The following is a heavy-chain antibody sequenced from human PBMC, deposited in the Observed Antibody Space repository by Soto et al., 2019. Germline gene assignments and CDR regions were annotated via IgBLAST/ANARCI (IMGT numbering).Heavy chain of an antibody. Sequence: GGSLRLSCTASGFTFGDYAMSWFRQAPGQGLEWVGFIRSKAYGGTTEYAASVKGRFTISRDDSKSIAYLQLNSLKTEDTAVYYCTRGVRNLHMVRGASIYYGMCVWGQGTTVTVSS. V-gene: IGHV3-49*03. J-gene: IGHJ6*02. D-gene: IGHD3-10*01. CDR2: IRSKAYGGTT. CDR3: TRGVRNLHMVRGASIYYGMCV. CDR1: GFTFGDYA.